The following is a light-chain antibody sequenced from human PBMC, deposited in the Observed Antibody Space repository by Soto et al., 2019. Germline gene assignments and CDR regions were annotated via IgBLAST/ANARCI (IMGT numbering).Light chain of an antibody. Sequence: SLLTPPSPVSGSPGPSITISCPWTSRDVGSYNLVSWYQQHPGNAPKLIIYEGTKRPSGVSYRFSGSKSGNTASLTISGLQEEDEGDYHCCSFAGSSTYVFGTGTKVTVL. CDR3: CSFAGSSTYV. CDR1: SRDVGSYNL. CDR2: EGT. V-gene: IGLV2-23*01. J-gene: IGLJ1*01.